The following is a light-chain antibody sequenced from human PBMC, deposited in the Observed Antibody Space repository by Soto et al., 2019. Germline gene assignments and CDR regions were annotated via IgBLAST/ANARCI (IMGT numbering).Light chain of an antibody. CDR2: DVD. CDR3: SSYTTSSTVV. V-gene: IGLV2-14*01. Sequence: QSVLTQPASISGSPGQSITISCTGTNSDVGGYNYVSWYQQYPGKAPKLMIYDVDNRPSGVSYRFSGSKSGKTASLTISGLQVEDEADYYCSSYTTSSTVVFGGGTKLTVL. J-gene: IGLJ2*01. CDR1: NSDVGGYNY.